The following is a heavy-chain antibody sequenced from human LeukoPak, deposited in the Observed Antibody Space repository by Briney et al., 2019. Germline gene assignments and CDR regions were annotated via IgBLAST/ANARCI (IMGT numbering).Heavy chain of an antibody. V-gene: IGHV3-33*01. J-gene: IGHJ2*01. Sequence: PGRSLRLSCAASGFTFSSYGMNWVRQAPGKGLEWVAIIWYDGSNKYYADSVEGRFTISRDNSKNTLYLQMSSLRAEDTALYYCATTVTPYWYFDPWGRGTLVTVSS. CDR1: GFTFSSYG. CDR2: IWYDGSNK. D-gene: IGHD4-17*01. CDR3: ATTVTPYWYFDP.